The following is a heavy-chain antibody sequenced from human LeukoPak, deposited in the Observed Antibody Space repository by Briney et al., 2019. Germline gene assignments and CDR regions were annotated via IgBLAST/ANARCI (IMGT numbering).Heavy chain of an antibody. J-gene: IGHJ4*02. CDR1: GGSFSGYY. CDR3: ARVVGNTNFDS. D-gene: IGHD2-21*01. CDR2: IYHTGST. Sequence: PSETLSLTCAVYGGSFSGYYWSWIRQPPGKGLEWIGEIYHTGSTNYNPSLESRVTISVDKSKSHFSLKVTSVTAADTAIYYCARVVGNTNFDSWGQGALVTVSS. V-gene: IGHV4-34*01.